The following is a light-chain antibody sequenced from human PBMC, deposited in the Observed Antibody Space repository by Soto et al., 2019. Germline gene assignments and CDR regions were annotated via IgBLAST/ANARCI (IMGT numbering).Light chain of an antibody. CDR2: DAS. Sequence: EIVMTQSPATLSVSPGESATLSCRASQSVSSNLAWHQQKPGQAPRILMYDASTRATGIPARFSGSGSGTDFTLTISSLEPEDFAVYYCQQRSNWPPITFGGGTKVDIK. J-gene: IGKJ4*01. V-gene: IGKV3-11*01. CDR1: QSVSSN. CDR3: QQRSNWPPIT.